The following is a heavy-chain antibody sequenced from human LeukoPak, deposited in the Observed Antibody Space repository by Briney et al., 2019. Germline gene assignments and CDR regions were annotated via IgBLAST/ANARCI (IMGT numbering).Heavy chain of an antibody. V-gene: IGHV1-18*01. Sequence: ASVKVSCKASGGTFSSYAISWVRQAPGQGLEWMGWHSPYKDKTNYAQKFNDRVTMTTDTSTNTAYMELGSLTAADTAMYYCARDMKHSSGRPDYWGQGTLVTVSS. D-gene: IGHD6-19*01. J-gene: IGHJ4*02. CDR3: ARDMKHSSGRPDY. CDR2: HSPYKDKT. CDR1: GGTFSSYA.